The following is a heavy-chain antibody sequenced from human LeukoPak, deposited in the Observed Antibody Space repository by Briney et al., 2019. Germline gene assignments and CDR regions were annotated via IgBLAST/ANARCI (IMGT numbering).Heavy chain of an antibody. CDR1: GGTFSSYT. CDR2: IIPIFGTA. V-gene: IGHV1-69*13. Sequence: GASVTVSCKASGGTFSSYTISWVRQAPGQGLEWMGGIIPIFGTANYAQKFQGRVTITADESTSTASMELSSLRSEDTAVYYCARGLYSSSWYAPLDYWGRGTLVTVSS. D-gene: IGHD6-13*01. CDR3: ARGLYSSSWYAPLDY. J-gene: IGHJ4*02.